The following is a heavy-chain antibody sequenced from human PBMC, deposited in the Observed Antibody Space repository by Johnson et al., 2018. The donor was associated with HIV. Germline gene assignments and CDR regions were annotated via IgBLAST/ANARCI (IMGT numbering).Heavy chain of an antibody. D-gene: IGHD5/OR15-5a*01. CDR1: GFTFNRQW. V-gene: IGHV3-7*01. CDR3: ARGSGLADAFDI. Sequence: VQLVESGGGLVQPGGSLRLSCAASGFTFNRQWMTWVRQAPGKGLEWVANIKQDGSDRYYVNSVKGRFTISRDDPKNSLYLQMNSLRAEDTAVYYCARGSGLADAFDIWGQGTMVTVSS. CDR2: IKQDGSDR. J-gene: IGHJ3*02.